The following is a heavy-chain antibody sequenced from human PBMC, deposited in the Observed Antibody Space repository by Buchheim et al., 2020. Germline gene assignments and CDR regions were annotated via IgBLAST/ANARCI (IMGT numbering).Heavy chain of an antibody. CDR3: ARYRTSGSQFDQ. V-gene: IGHV4-30-4*01. D-gene: IGHD3-10*01. CDR2: ISYSGNT. CDR1: GASISYGDYN. Sequence: QVQLQQWGAGLLKPSETLSLTCAVYGASISYGDYNWSWIRQPPGKGLEWIGYISYSGNTYYNPSLKSRVTISADTSKNQFSLRLSSVTAADTAVYYCARYRTSGSQFDQWGQGTL. J-gene: IGHJ4*02.